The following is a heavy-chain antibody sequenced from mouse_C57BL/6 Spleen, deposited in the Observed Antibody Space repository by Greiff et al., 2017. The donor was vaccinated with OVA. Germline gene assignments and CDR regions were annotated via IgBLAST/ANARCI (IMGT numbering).Heavy chain of an antibody. CDR3: AILLRQWGFDY. CDR1: GYTFTSYW. V-gene: IGHV1-7*01. Sequence: VQLQQSGADLAKPGASVKLSCKASGYTFTSYWMHWVKQRPGQGLEWIGYINPSSGYTKYNQKFKDKATLTADKSSSTAYMQLSSLTYEDSAVYYCAILLRQWGFDYWGQGTTLTVSS. CDR2: INPSSGYT. D-gene: IGHD1-1*01. J-gene: IGHJ2*01.